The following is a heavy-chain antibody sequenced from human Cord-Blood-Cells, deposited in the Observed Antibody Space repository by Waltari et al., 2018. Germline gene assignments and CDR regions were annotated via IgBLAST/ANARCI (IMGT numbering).Heavy chain of an antibody. J-gene: IGHJ4*02. V-gene: IGHV4-34*01. Sequence: QVQLQQWGAGLLKPSETLSLTCAVYGGSFSGYYWSWIRQPPGKGLEWIGEINHSGSTNYNPSLKSRVTISVDTSKNQFSLKPSSVTAADTAVYYCARPSSYYFSPYYFDYWGQGTLVTVSS. CDR2: INHSGST. D-gene: IGHD1-26*01. CDR1: GGSFSGYY. CDR3: ARPSSYYFSPYYFDY.